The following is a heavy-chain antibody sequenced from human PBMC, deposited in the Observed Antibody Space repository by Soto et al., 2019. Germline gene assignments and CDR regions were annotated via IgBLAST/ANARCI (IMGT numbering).Heavy chain of an antibody. D-gene: IGHD6-13*01. Sequence: QVQLQESGPGLVKPSETLSLTCTVSGGSISSYYWSWIRQPPGKGLEWLGYIYYSGSTNYNPSLKSRVTISVDTSKNQFSLKLSSVTAADTAVYYCARGVKQQLVLPYYYYMDVWGKGTPVTVSS. CDR1: GGSISSYY. CDR3: ARGVKQQLVLPYYYYMDV. V-gene: IGHV4-59*01. J-gene: IGHJ6*03. CDR2: IYYSGST.